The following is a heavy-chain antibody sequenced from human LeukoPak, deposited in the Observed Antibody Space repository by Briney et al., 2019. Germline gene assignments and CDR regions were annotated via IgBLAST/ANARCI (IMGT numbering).Heavy chain of an antibody. CDR2: IYYSGST. V-gene: IGHV4-59*01. Sequence: SETLSLTCTVSGGSISSYYWSWIRQPPGKGLEWIGYIYYSGSTNYNPSLKSRVTISVDTSKNQFSLKLSSVTAADTAVYYCARAMDTWGSSPPYFDYWGQGTLVTVSS. CDR3: ARAMDTWGSSPPYFDY. J-gene: IGHJ4*02. D-gene: IGHD6-6*01. CDR1: GGSISSYY.